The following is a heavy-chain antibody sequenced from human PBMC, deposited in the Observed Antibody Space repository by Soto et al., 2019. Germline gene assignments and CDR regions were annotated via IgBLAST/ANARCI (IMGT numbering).Heavy chain of an antibody. CDR2: IRPRGDST. CDR1: GYTFTNYY. CDR3: ARDLRAGTTSHGMDV. J-gene: IGHJ6*02. Sequence: ASVKVSCKASGYTFTNYYMHWVRQAPGQGLEWMGIIRPRGDSTSYAQKFQGRVTVTRDTSTSTVYMELSSLRSDDTAVYYCARDLRAGTTSHGMDVWGQGTTDTVSS. V-gene: IGHV1-46*01. D-gene: IGHD1-7*01.